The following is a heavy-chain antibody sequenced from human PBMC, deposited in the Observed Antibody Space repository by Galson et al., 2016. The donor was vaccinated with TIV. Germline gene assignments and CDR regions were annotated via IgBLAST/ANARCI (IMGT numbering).Heavy chain of an antibody. CDR3: ATFAACGGDCYYFDY. CDR1: GYTFTRYY. V-gene: IGHV1-46*01. D-gene: IGHD2-21*02. CDR2: INPTGGST. Sequence: SVKVSCKASGYTFTRYYTHWVRQAPGQGLEWMGIINPTGGSTTYAQKFQGRLTMTRDTSTNTAYMELSSLRSEDTAMYYCATFAACGGDCYYFDYWGQGTLVTVSS. J-gene: IGHJ4*02.